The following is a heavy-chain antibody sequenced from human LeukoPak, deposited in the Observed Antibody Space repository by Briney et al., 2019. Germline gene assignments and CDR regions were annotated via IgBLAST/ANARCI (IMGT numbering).Heavy chain of an antibody. J-gene: IGHJ1*01. V-gene: IGHV1-18*01. CDR3: AKSVRALEYFHH. D-gene: IGHD3-22*01. CDR2: ISAYNGNT. CDR1: GYTFTSYG. Sequence: ASVKVSCKASGYTFTSYGISWVRQAPGQGLEWMGWISAYNGNTNYAQKLQGRVTMTTDTSTSTAYMELRSLRSDDTAVYYCAKSVRALEYFHHWGQGTLVTVSS.